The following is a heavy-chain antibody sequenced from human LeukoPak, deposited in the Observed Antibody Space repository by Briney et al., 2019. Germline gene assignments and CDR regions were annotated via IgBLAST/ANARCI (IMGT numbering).Heavy chain of an antibody. D-gene: IGHD2-21*01. CDR3: AVVPTPHYILWFSLGREAFDT. Sequence: SQTLSLTCTVSGGSISSGDYYWSWIRQPPGKGLEWIGYIYYSGSTYYNPSLKSRVTISVDTSKNQFSLKLSSVTAADTAVYYCAVVPTPHYILWFSLGREAFDTWGQGTMVTVSS. CDR2: IYYSGST. V-gene: IGHV4-30-4*08. CDR1: GGSISSGDYY. J-gene: IGHJ3*02.